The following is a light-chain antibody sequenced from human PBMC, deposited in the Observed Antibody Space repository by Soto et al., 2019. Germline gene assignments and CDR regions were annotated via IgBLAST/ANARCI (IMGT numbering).Light chain of an antibody. CDR2: GAS. V-gene: IGKV1-39*01. J-gene: IGKJ1*01. CDR3: QQSYSTPWT. CDR1: QSISSY. Sequence: DIQMTQSPSSLSASVGDRVTITCRASQSISSYLNWYHQKPGKAPKLLIYGASSLQSGVPSRFSGSGSGTDFTLTISSLQPEDCATDDSQQSYSTPWTFGQGTKVEIK.